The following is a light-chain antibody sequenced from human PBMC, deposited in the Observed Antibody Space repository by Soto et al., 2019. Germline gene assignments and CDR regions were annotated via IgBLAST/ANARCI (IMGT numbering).Light chain of an antibody. CDR1: QSFGSSF. Sequence: VLTQSPGTLSLSPGERAALSCRGSQSFGSSFLAWYQQKTGQAPRLLIYGESTRATGVPERFSGSGSGTDFNLTISRLEPEDFAVYYCQQRSNWPPTCGQGTKVDIK. CDR3: QQRSNWPPT. CDR2: GES. J-gene: IGKJ1*01. V-gene: IGKV3D-20*02.